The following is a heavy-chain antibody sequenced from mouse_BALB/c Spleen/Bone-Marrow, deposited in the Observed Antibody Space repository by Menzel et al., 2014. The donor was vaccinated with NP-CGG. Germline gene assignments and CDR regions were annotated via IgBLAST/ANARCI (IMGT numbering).Heavy chain of an antibody. CDR3: ARVSYDYFDY. D-gene: IGHD1-1*01. CDR2: ISTYYGDA. V-gene: IGHV1S137*01. CDR1: GYTFTDYA. Sequence: QVQLQQSGAELVRPGVSVKISCKGSGYTFTDYALHWVKQSHAKSLEWIGIISTYYGDASYNQKFKGKATMTVDKPSSTAYMELARLTSEDSAIYYCARVSYDYFDYWGQDTPLTVSS. J-gene: IGHJ2*01.